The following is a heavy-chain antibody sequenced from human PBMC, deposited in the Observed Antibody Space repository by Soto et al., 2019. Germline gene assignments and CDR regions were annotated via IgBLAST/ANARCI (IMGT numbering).Heavy chain of an antibody. CDR3: ARGTVTSGLWFGP. Sequence: QVHLVQSETEVKEPGASVTVSCKTSDSTFTGYTINWVRQAPGQGLEWLGWISSLNGNTNYARKYQGRLTMATNTPATPAYMELRSLRSDDTAVYFCARGTVTSGLWFGPWGQGTLVTVSS. CDR1: DSTFTGYT. D-gene: IGHD4-17*01. J-gene: IGHJ5*02. CDR2: ISSLNGNT. V-gene: IGHV1-18*04.